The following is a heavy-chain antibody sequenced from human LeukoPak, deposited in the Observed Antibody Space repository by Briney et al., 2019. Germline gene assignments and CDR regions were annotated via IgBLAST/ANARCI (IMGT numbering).Heavy chain of an antibody. V-gene: IGHV4-38-2*02. CDR3: ARVLPAPYLIDS. CDR1: DSSITSTYY. D-gene: IGHD2-15*01. J-gene: IGHJ4*02. Sequence: SETLSLTCTVSDSSITSTYYCACFRQPPGKRLELISTVFPLQTVRTFNNPSLGSRVTMSLDPSHNQFTLNLTSVTAADTALYFCARVLPAPYLIDSWGQGTLVTVSS. CDR2: VFPLQTVRT.